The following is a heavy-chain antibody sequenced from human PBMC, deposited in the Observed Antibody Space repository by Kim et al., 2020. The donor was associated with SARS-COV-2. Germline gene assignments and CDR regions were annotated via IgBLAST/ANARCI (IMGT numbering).Heavy chain of an antibody. V-gene: IGHV1-3*01. CDR3: ARYFSGYEINWFDP. CDR1: GYTFTSYA. Sequence: ASVKVSCKASGYTFTSYAMHWVRQAPGQRLEWMGWINAGNGNTKYSQKFQGRVTITRDTSASTAYMELSSLRSEDTAVYYCARYFSGYEINWFDPWGQGTLVTVSS. D-gene: IGHD5-12*01. CDR2: INAGNGNT. J-gene: IGHJ5*02.